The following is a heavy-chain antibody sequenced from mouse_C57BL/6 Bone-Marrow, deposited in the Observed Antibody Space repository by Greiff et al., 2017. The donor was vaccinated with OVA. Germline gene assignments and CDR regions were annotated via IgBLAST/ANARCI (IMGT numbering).Heavy chain of an antibody. J-gene: IGHJ1*03. CDR2: IHPSDSDT. Sequence: QVQLQQPGAELVKPGASVKVSCKASGYTFTSYWMHWVKQRPGQGLEWIGRIHPSDSDTNYNQKFKGKATLTVDKSSSTAYMQLSSLTSEDAAVYDCAMRLRLTYWYFDVWGTGTTVTVSS. CDR3: AMRLRLTYWYFDV. V-gene: IGHV1-74*01. CDR1: GYTFTSYW. D-gene: IGHD2-4*01.